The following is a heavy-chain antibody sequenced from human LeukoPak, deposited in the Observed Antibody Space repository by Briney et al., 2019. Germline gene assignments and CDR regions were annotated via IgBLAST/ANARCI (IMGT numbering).Heavy chain of an antibody. V-gene: IGHV4-34*01. D-gene: IGHD3-16*02. CDR1: GGSFSDYY. Sequence: PSETLSLTCAVYGGSFSDYYRSWIRQPPGKGLEWIGEINHSGTPNYNPSLKSRVTISGDTSTSQFSLKLRSVTAADTAVYYCARTGKGYLGKLSFKPRMYDWFDPWGQGTVATVSS. CDR2: INHSGTP. J-gene: IGHJ5*02. CDR3: ARTGKGYLGKLSFKPRMYDWFDP.